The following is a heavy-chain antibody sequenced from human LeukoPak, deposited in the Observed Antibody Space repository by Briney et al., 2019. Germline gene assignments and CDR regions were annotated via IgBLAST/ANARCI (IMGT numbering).Heavy chain of an antibody. CDR1: GFIFSSYA. J-gene: IGHJ4*02. V-gene: IGHV3-21*01. CDR2: ISSSTSYI. D-gene: IGHD4-17*01. Sequence: PGGSLRLSCAASGFIFSSYAMHWVRQAPREELEWVSSISSSTSYIYYADSVKGRFTISRDNAKNSLNLQMNSLRAEDTAVYYCARGSTVTYFFDYWGQGTLVTVSS. CDR3: ARGSTVTYFFDY.